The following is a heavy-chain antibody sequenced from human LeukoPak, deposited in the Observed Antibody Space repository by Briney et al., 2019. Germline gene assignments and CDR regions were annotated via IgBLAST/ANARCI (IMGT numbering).Heavy chain of an antibody. V-gene: IGHV3-23*05. D-gene: IGHD5-24*01. CDR3: ACGDGYNLLQH. Sequence: GGSLRLSCAASGFTFSSYAMSWVRQAPGKGLEWVSALYLAGNTYYADSVRGRFTISRDNSKNTLYLQVNNLRVEDTAIYYCACGDGYNLLQHWGQGTLVAVSS. CDR1: GFTFSSYA. CDR2: LYLAGNT. J-gene: IGHJ1*01.